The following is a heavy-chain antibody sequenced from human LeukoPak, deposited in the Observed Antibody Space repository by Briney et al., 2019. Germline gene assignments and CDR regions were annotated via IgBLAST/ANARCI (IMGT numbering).Heavy chain of an antibody. V-gene: IGHV3-23*01. CDR1: GFTFSNYD. J-gene: IGHJ4*02. Sequence: GGSLRLSCAASGFTFSNYDMSGLRQAPGKGLAGVSAISASATNKYFADCVKSRLDNSRDNSKNKLYVQMDSVRAEDTSVYYCANPSRRGDLWGQGTLVTVSS. D-gene: IGHD7-27*01. CDR2: ISASATNK. CDR3: ANPSRRGDL.